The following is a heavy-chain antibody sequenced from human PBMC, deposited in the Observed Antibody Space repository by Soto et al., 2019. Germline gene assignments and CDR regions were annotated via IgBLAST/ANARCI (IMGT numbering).Heavy chain of an antibody. CDR2: INPNGGNT. Sequence: QVQLVQSGAEVKKPGASVKVSCQASGYTFASHYIHWVRQAPGQGLEWMGVINPNGGNTRYAQRYQDRLTLTPDMPTKTVYLDLSILSSDDTAVYYCGRDTSGLDYRGPGTLLTVYS. CDR3: GRDTSGLDY. V-gene: IGHV1-46*01. CDR1: GYTFASHY. J-gene: IGHJ4*02.